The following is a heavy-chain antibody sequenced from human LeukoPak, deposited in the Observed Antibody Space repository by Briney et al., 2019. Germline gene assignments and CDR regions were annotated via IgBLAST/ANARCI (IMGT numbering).Heavy chain of an antibody. CDR2: IYHSGST. J-gene: IGHJ4*02. V-gene: IGHV4-39*01. D-gene: IGHD2-15*01. CDR3: ARRSEFDNTHYHYFDY. CDR1: GGSISSSSYY. Sequence: PSETLSLTCTVSGGSISSSSYYWAWIRQAPGKGLEWIGTIYHSGSTEYNPSLKSRVAIFVDTSKNQFSLILHSVAAADTAVYYCARRSEFDNTHYHYFDYWGQGALVTVSS.